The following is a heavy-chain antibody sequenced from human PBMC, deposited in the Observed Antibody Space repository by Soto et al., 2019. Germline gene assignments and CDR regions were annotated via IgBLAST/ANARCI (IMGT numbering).Heavy chain of an antibody. CDR3: AKDQASGQGSFDS. CDR2: ISYDGSNQ. J-gene: IGHJ4*02. V-gene: IGHV3-30*18. CDR1: GFTFNIYG. Sequence: GGSLRLSCAASGFTFNIYGMHWVRQAPDKGLEWVALISYDGSNQYYADSVKGRFTISRDNSKNTLFLQMNSLRADDTAVYYCAKDQASGQGSFDSWGQGTLVXV.